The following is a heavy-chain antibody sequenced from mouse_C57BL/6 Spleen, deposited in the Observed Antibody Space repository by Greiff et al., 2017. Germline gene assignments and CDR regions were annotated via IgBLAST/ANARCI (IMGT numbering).Heavy chain of an antibody. D-gene: IGHD2-1*01. CDR3: ARSRVSVYYGNSLFAY. CDR1: GYTFTGYW. V-gene: IGHV1-9*01. J-gene: IGHJ3*01. Sequence: VQGVESGAELMKPGASVKLSCKATGYTFTGYWIEWVKQRPGHGLEWIGEILPGSGSTNYNEKFKGKATFTADTSSNTAYMQLSSLTTEDSAIYHCARSRVSVYYGNSLFAYWGQGTLVTVSA. CDR2: ILPGSGST.